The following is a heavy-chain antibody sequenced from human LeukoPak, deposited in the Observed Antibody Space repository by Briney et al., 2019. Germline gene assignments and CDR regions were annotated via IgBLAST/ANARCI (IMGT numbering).Heavy chain of an antibody. CDR2: ISSSSSYI. V-gene: IGHV3-21*04. CDR3: AKGRYGSSRYPFDY. CDR1: GFTFSSYS. J-gene: IGHJ4*02. Sequence: KPGGSLRLSCAASGFTFSSYSMNWVRQAPGKGLEWVSSISSSSSYIYYADSVKGRFTISRDNSKNTLYLQMNSLRAEDTAVYYCAKGRYGSSRYPFDYWGQGTLVTVSS. D-gene: IGHD6-13*01.